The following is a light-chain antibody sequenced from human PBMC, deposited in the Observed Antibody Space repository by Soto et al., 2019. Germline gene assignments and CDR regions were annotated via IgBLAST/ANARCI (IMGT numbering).Light chain of an antibody. V-gene: IGKV1-13*02. CDR3: QQFNSPYT. CDR1: KAISSA. J-gene: IGKJ2*01. CDR2: DAS. Sequence: AIQLTEGQSYLCAYDGVRLNMTWRASKAISSALAWYQQKPGKAPKLLIYDASSLESGVPSRFSGSGSGTDFTLTISSLQPEDFATYYCQQFNSPYTFGQGTKLEIK.